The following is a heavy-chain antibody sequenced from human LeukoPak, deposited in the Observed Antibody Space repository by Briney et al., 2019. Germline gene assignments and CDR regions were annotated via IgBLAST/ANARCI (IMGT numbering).Heavy chain of an antibody. Sequence: GASVTVSCKTSGYTFTGPYIHWVRQAPGQGLEWMGWVNPKSGGTSYAQRFQDRITLARDTSISTVYMELSRLISDDTAVYYCARDFYTSGKGAFDIWGQGTMVTVSS. CDR1: GYTFTGPY. J-gene: IGHJ3*02. V-gene: IGHV1-2*02. CDR3: ARDFYTSGKGAFDI. CDR2: VNPKSGGT. D-gene: IGHD2/OR15-2a*01.